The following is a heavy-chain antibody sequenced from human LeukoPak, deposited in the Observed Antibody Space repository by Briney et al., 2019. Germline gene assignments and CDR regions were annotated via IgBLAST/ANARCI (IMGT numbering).Heavy chain of an antibody. J-gene: IGHJ6*02. CDR2: INHSGST. CDR3: ARGLWVLRYSPYGMDV. CDR1: GGSFSGYY. Sequence: PSETLSLTCAVYGGSFSGYYWSWIRQPPGKGLEWTGEINHSGSTNYNPSLKSRVTISVDTSKNQFSLKLSSVTAADTAVYYCARGLWVLRYSPYGMDVWGQGTTVTVSS. D-gene: IGHD3-9*01. V-gene: IGHV4-34*01.